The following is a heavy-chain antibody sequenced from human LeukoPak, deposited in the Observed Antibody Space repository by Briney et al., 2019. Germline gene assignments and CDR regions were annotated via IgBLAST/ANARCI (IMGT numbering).Heavy chain of an antibody. J-gene: IGHJ5*02. CDR3: AKASITMIVEA. CDR2: IYSGGTT. CDR1: GFTVRSNY. V-gene: IGHV3-66*02. D-gene: IGHD3-22*01. Sequence: PGGSLRLSCAASGFTVRSNYMNWVRQAPGKGLEWVSVIYSGGTTYYADSVKGRFTISRDNSKNTLYLQMNSLRAEDTAVYYCAKASITMIVEAWGQGTLVTVSS.